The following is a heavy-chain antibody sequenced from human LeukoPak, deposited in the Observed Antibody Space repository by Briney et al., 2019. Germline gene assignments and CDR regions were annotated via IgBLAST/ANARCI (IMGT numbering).Heavy chain of an antibody. Sequence: SETLSLTCAVSGASISGTSYYWGWLRQPPGKGLEWIGNIYYSGSTYYNASLQSRVTISLYTSKNQFSLRLNSVTAADTAMYYCARDKYYDFWSGYWSWGQGTLVTVSS. CDR1: GASISGTSYY. D-gene: IGHD3-3*01. CDR3: ARDKYYDFWSGYWS. V-gene: IGHV4-39*02. CDR2: IYYSGST. J-gene: IGHJ5*02.